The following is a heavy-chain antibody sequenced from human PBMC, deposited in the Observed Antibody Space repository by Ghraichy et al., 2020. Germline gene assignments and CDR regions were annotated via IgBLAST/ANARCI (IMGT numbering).Heavy chain of an antibody. CDR3: ARGSYPRFDP. Sequence: GALRLSCAASGFTFRSYWMTWVRQAPGKGLEWVANIKQDGSEKYYVDSVKGLFTISKDNAKNSLSLQMNSLRAEDTAVYYCARGSYPRFDPWGQGTLVTVSS. CDR2: IKQDGSEK. V-gene: IGHV3-7*01. CDR1: GFTFRSYW. J-gene: IGHJ5*02.